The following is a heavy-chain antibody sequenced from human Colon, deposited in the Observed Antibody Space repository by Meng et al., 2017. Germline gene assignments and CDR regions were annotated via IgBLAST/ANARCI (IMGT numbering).Heavy chain of an antibody. CDR1: GFTFSSYA. V-gene: IGHV3-30*04. CDR3: ARGPPAYYYGSGDFYLDV. J-gene: IGHJ6*02. Sequence: GESLKISCAASGFTFSSYAMHWVRQAPGKGLEWVAVISYDGSNKYYADSVKGRFTISRDNSKNTLYLQMNSLRAEDTAVYYCARGPPAYYYGSGDFYLDVWGQGTMVTVSS. CDR2: ISYDGSNK. D-gene: IGHD3-10*01.